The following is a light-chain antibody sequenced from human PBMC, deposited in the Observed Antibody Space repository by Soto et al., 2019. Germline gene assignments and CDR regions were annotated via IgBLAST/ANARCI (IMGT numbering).Light chain of an antibody. J-gene: IGKJ2*01. CDR1: RSVSSN. Sequence: ETVMTQSPATLSVSPGERATLSCRASRSVSSNLAWYQQKPGQAPRLLIYRASTRATGIPARFSGSGSGTEFTLTIGSLQSEDFAVYFCQQYNNWPPYTFGQGTKLEIK. V-gene: IGKV3-15*01. CDR2: RAS. CDR3: QQYNNWPPYT.